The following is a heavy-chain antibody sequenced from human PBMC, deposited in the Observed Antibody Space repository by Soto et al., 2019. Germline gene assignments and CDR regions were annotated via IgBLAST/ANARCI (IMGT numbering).Heavy chain of an antibody. Sequence: QVQLVQSGAEVKKPGASVKVSCKASGYTFTSYDINGVRQATGQGLEWMGWMNPNSGNTGYAQKFQGRVTMTRNTSISTASMEMSSLRSEDTVVYYCARVSRIDNFVDYWGQGTLVTVSS. CDR2: MNPNSGNT. J-gene: IGHJ4*02. CDR1: GYTFTSYD. CDR3: ARVSRIDNFVDY. V-gene: IGHV1-8*01.